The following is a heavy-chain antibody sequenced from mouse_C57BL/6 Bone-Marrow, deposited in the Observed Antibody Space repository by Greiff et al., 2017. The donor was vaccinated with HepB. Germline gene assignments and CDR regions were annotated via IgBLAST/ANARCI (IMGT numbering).Heavy chain of an antibody. CDR1: GFTFSSYA. Sequence: EVKLEESGGGLVKPGGSLKLSCAASGFTFSSYAMSWVRQTPEKRLEWVATISDGGSYTYYPDNVKGRFTISRDNAKNNLYLQMSHLKSEDTAMYYCARDDYYGSSPAWFAYWGQGTLVTVSA. D-gene: IGHD1-1*01. V-gene: IGHV5-4*01. CDR2: ISDGGSYT. CDR3: ARDDYYGSSPAWFAY. J-gene: IGHJ3*01.